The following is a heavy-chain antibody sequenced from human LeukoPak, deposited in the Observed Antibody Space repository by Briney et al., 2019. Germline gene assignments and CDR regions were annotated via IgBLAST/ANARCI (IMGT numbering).Heavy chain of an antibody. CDR2: INPHSGGT. J-gene: IGHJ4*02. Sequence: ASVKVSCKASGYTFTDYYIHWVRQAPGQGLEWMGRINPHSGGTSYAQKFQGRVTMTRDTSISTAHMELSRLRSDDTAVHYCARAAAATMANYFDYWGQGTLVTVSS. CDR1: GYTFTDYY. V-gene: IGHV1-2*02. CDR3: ARAAAATMANYFDY. D-gene: IGHD6-13*01.